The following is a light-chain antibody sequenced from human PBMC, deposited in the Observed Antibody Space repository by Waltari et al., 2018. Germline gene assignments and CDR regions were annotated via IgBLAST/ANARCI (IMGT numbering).Light chain of an antibody. CDR3: SSYTSSSTLDV. CDR1: SSDVGGYNY. J-gene: IGLJ1*01. Sequence: QSALTQPASVSGSPGQSITISCTGTSSDVGGYNYVSWYQQHPGKAPKLMIYDVSNRPSGVSSRFSGSKSGNTASLTISVLQAEDEADYYCSSYTSSSTLDVFGTGTKVTVL. V-gene: IGLV2-14*03. CDR2: DVS.